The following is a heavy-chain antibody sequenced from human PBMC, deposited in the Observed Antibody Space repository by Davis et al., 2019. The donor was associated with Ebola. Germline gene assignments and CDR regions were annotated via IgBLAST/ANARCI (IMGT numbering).Heavy chain of an antibody. CDR3: ARGSLQRDLYWGGGDFYYG. CDR2: ISGSGGST. V-gene: IGHV3-23*01. D-gene: IGHD3-16*01. CDR1: GFTFSSYA. J-gene: IGHJ6*01. Sequence: PGGSLRLSCAASGFTFSSYAMSWVRQAPGKGLEWVSAISGSGGSTYYADSVKGRFTISRDNAKNTLYLKMNSLRAGDTAVYSCARGSLQRDLYWGGGDFYYG.